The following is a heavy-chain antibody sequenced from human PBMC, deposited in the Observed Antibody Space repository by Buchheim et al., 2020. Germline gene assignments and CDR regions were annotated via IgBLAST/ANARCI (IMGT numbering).Heavy chain of an antibody. D-gene: IGHD3-22*01. CDR2: IYHSGST. CDR3: ARVDAGYYDSSGYYEASYISA. V-gene: IGHV4-4*02. J-gene: IGHJ5*02. CDR1: GGSISSSNW. Sequence: QVQLQESGPGLVKPSGTLSLTCAVSGGSISSSNWWSWVRQPPGKGLEWIGEIYHSGSTNYNPSLKSRVTISVDKSKNKFSLKLSSVTAADTAVYYCARVDAGYYDSSGYYEASYISAWGQGTL.